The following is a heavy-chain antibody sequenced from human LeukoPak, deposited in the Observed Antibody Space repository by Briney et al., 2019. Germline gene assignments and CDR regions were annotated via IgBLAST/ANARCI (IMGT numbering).Heavy chain of an antibody. CDR2: IYYTGST. D-gene: IGHD5-12*01. J-gene: IGHJ4*02. V-gene: IGHV4-39*01. CDR1: GGSISSSSYY. CDR3: ARRSGYDSLDY. Sequence: SETLSPTCTVSGGSISSSSYYWGWIRQPPGKGLEWIGNIYYTGSTYYNPSLKSRVTISVDTSKNQFSLKLSSVTATDTAVYYCARRSGYDSLDYWGQGTLVTVSS.